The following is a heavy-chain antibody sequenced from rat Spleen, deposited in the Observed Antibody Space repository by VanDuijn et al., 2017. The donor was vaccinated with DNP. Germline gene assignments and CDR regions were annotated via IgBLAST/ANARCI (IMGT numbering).Heavy chain of an antibody. CDR1: GFPLSSFD. CDR2: ISSGGST. Sequence: QVQLTESGPGLVQPSPTLSLICTVSGFPLSSFDVSWVRQPPGKGLEWIAAISSGGSTYYTSTLRSRLSISKDTSKTQVFLELNSLQTDDTAIYFCARDRWYFDFWGPGTMVTVFS. J-gene: IGHJ1*01. V-gene: IGHV2S12*01. CDR3: ARDRWYFDF.